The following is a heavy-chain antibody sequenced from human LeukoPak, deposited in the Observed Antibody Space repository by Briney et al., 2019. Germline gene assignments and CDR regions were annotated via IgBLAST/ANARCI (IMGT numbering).Heavy chain of an antibody. D-gene: IGHD2-2*01. V-gene: IGHV3-23*01. CDR1: GFTFSSYA. Sequence: PGGSLRLSCAASGFTFSSYAMSWVRQAPGKGLEWVSAISGSGGSTYNADSVKGRFTISRDNSKNTLYLQMNSLRAEDTAVYYCALSIVVVPAAAYFDYWGQGTLVTVSS. CDR3: ALSIVVVPAAAYFDY. J-gene: IGHJ4*02. CDR2: ISGSGGST.